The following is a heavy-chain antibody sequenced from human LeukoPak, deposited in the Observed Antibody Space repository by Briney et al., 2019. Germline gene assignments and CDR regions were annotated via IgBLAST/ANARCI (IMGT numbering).Heavy chain of an antibody. CDR3: ARDLGWELLVYYYYMDV. CDR2: ISGSGSML. J-gene: IGHJ6*03. CDR1: GFTFSDYY. Sequence: GGSLRLSCAASGFTFSDYYMSWVRQAPGKGLEWVSYISGSGSMLHYADSVKGRSTISRDNAKNSLYLQMNSLRAEDTAVYYCARDLGWELLVYYYYMDVWGKGTTVTVSS. D-gene: IGHD1-26*01. V-gene: IGHV3-11*04.